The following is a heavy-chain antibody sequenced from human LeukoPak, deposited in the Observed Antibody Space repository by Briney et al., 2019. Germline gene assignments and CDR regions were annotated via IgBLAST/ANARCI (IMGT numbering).Heavy chain of an antibody. V-gene: IGHV1-2*02. D-gene: IGHD3-3*01. CDR2: INPNSGDT. Sequence: ASVKVSCKASGYTFTDHYIHWVRQAPGQGLEWMGWINPNSGDTNYAQKFQGRVTMTRDTSISTINMELRRLTSDDTAVYYCARGGRYYDLWSGYSGAEYFQHWGQGTLVTVSS. J-gene: IGHJ1*01. CDR3: ARGGRYYDLWSGYSGAEYFQH. CDR1: GYTFTDHY.